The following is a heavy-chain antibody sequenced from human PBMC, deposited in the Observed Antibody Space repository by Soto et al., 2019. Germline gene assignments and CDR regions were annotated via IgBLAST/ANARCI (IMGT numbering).Heavy chain of an antibody. CDR1: GSAFSSYA. Sequence: QVQLVESGGGVVQPGASLRLSCEASGSAFSSYAMHWVRQAPGKGLEWVGVISYDGNYIYYADSVKGRFTISRDNSKNTLYVQVNSLRPEDTAVYYCAKGILSATIGPYAMDVWGQGTTVTVSS. D-gene: IGHD3-16*01. V-gene: IGHV3-30*18. J-gene: IGHJ6*02. CDR2: ISYDGNYI. CDR3: AKGILSATIGPYAMDV.